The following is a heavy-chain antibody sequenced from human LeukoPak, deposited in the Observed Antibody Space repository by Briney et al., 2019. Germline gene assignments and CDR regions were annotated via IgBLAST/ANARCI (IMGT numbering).Heavy chain of an antibody. D-gene: IGHD3-22*01. CDR2: VSYDGGSE. CDR1: RFTFTTFSDYV. Sequence: GGSLRLSCAASRFTFTTFSDYVMHWARQAPGKGLEWVAAVSYDGGSEYYADSVKGRFAVSRDNSKNTLYLQMRSLRPEDTAVYYCASNFYDVGGYYYRTPVQYWGQGTPVTVSS. J-gene: IGHJ4*02. V-gene: IGHV3-30*09. CDR3: ASNFYDVGGYYYRTPVQY.